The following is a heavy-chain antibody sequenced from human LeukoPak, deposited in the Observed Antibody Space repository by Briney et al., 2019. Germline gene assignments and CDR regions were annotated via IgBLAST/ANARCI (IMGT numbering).Heavy chain of an antibody. D-gene: IGHD3-16*02. V-gene: IGHV3-21*01. CDR1: GFTFSSYS. CDR3: ARGVWGSYRYTPDAFDI. CDR2: ISSSSSYI. Sequence: PGGSLRLSCAASGFTFSSYSMNWVRQAPGKGLEWVSSISSSSSYIYYADSVKGRFTISRDNAKNSLYLQMNSLRAEDTAVYYCARGVWGSYRYTPDAFDIWGQGTMVTVSS. J-gene: IGHJ3*02.